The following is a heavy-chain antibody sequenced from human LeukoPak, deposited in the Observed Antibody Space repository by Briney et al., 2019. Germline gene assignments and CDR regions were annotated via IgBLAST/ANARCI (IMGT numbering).Heavy chain of an antibody. CDR1: GLNITKYW. D-gene: IGHD4-17*01. V-gene: IGHV3-7*02. Sequence: GGSLRLSCAVSGLNITKYWMSWVRQAPGKRLEWVANISPDGSYIQCLDSVRDRFTVSKDNARSSLYLQMTNLRVEDTAVYFCARGGTVTYYFDHWGQGILVAVSS. CDR3: ARGGTVTYYFDH. CDR2: ISPDGSYI. J-gene: IGHJ4*02.